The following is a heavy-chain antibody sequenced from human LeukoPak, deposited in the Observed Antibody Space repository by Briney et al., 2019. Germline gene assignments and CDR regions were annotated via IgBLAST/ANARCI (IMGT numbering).Heavy chain of an antibody. J-gene: IGHJ4*02. CDR2: INHSGST. D-gene: IGHD6-13*01. V-gene: IGHV4-34*01. CDR1: GGSFSGYY. CDR3: ARGGGIAAAGTSRRFDY. Sequence: SETLSLSCAVSGGSFSGYYWSWIRQPPGKGLEWISEINHSGSTNYNPSLKSRGAISVDTSKNQCSLKLSSVTAADTAVYYCARGGGIAAAGTSRRFDYWGQGTLVTVSS.